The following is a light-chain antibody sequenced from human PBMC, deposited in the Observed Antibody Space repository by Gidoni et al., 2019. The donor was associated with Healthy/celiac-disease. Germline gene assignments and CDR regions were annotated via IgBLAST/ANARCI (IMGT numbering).Light chain of an antibody. CDR3: NSRDSSGNHVV. J-gene: IGLJ2*01. Sequence: SSELTQDPAVSVALGQTVRITCQGDSLRSYYASWYQQKPGQAPVLFTYGKSNRPSGIPDRFSGSSSGNTASLTITGAQAEDEADYYCNSRDSSGNHVVFGGGTKLTVL. V-gene: IGLV3-19*01. CDR2: GKS. CDR1: SLRSYY.